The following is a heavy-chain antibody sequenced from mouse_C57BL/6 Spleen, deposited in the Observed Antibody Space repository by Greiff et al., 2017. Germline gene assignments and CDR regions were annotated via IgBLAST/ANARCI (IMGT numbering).Heavy chain of an antibody. CDR2: IHPNSGST. J-gene: IGHJ3*01. Sequence: VKLQQPGAELVKPGASVKLSCKASGYTFTSYWMHWVKQRPGQGLEWIGMIHPNSGSTNYNEKFKSKATLTVDKSSSTAYMQLSSLTSEDSAVYYWASLDGNYSWFAYWGQGTLVTVSA. CDR3: ASLDGNYSWFAY. D-gene: IGHD2-1*01. V-gene: IGHV1-64*01. CDR1: GYTFTSYW.